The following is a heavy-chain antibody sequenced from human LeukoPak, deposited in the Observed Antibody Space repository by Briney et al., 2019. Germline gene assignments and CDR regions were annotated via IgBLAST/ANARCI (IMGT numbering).Heavy chain of an antibody. D-gene: IGHD3-10*01. J-gene: IGHJ5*02. CDR1: GFSFSNRG. V-gene: IGHV3-33*01. Sequence: GGSLRLSCAASGFSFSNRGMHWVRQAPGKRLEWVAVIWDDGNNKRYANSVNGRFTISRDNSENTLYLQMNGLTAEDTAMYYCARDSYQDYYGRFDPWGQGTLVIVSS. CDR3: ARDSYQDYYGRFDP. CDR2: IWDDGNNK.